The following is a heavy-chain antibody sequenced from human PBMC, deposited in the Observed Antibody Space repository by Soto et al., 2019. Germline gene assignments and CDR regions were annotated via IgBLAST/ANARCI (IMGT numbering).Heavy chain of an antibody. J-gene: IGHJ5*02. V-gene: IGHV4-34*01. CDR1: GGSFSGYY. CDR2: INHSGST. D-gene: IGHD6-13*01. Sequence: LSLTCAVYGGSFSGYYWSWIRQPPGKGLELIWEINHSGSTNYNPSLKSRVTISVDTSKNQFSLKLSSVTAADTAVYYCARGEAAGPLGRWFDPWGQGTLVTVSS. CDR3: ARGEAAGPLGRWFDP.